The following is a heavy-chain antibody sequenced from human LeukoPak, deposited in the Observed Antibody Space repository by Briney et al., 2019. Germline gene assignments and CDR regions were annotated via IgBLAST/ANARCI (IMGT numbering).Heavy chain of an antibody. CDR3: ARATGSSWRHFDY. D-gene: IGHD6-13*01. CDR2: ARDKANSYTT. Sequence: PGGSLRLSCAASGFTFSDHYMDWVRQAPGKGLEWVGRARDKANSYTTDYAASVKGRFTSSRDELKNSVYLQVNSLKTEDTAVYYCARATGSSWRHFDYWGQGTLVTVSS. V-gene: IGHV3-72*01. J-gene: IGHJ4*02. CDR1: GFTFSDHY.